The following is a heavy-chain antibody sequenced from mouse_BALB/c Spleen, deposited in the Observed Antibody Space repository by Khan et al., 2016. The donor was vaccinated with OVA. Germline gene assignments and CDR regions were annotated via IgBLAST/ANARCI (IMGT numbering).Heavy chain of an antibody. CDR3: DRRGYVYGLGDLFAY. Sequence: QVQLQQSGPGLVQPSQSLSITCTVSGFSLNNYSVHWVRQSPGKGLEWLGVIWSAGSTDYNAAFISRLTISKDNSRSQVFFNMNSLQSNDTAIYXCDRRGYVYGLGDLFAYWGQGTLVTVSA. D-gene: IGHD2-2*01. CDR1: GFSLNNYS. J-gene: IGHJ3*01. CDR2: IWSAGST. V-gene: IGHV2-2*03.